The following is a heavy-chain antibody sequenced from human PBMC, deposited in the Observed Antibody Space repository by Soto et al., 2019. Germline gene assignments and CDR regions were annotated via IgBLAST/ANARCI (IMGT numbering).Heavy chain of an antibody. CDR2: ISAYNGNT. D-gene: IGHD2-2*03. CDR3: ARVLRGYCSSTSCYDNWFYP. J-gene: IGHJ5*02. V-gene: IGHV1-18*01. CDR1: GYTFTSYG. Sequence: ASVKVSCKASGYTFTSYGISWVRQAPGQGLEWMGWISAYNGNTNYAQKLQGRVTMTTDTSTSTAYMELRSLRSDDTAVYYCARVLRGYCSSTSCYDNWFYPWGQGTLVTVSS.